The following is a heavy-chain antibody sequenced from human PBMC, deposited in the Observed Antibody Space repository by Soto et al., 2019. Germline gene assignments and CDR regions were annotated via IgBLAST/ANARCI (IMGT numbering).Heavy chain of an antibody. J-gene: IGHJ4*02. CDR3: ARDMGRTGYRGSEGYFDY. CDR2: ISAYNGNT. V-gene: IGHV1-18*01. Sequence: ASVKVSCKASCYTFTSYGISWVRQAPGQGLEWMGWISAYNGNTNYAQKLQGRVTMTTDTSTSTAYMELRSLRSDDTAVYYCARDMGRTGYRGSEGYFDYWAKVTLVTRLL. CDR1: CYTFTSYG. D-gene: IGHD5-12*01.